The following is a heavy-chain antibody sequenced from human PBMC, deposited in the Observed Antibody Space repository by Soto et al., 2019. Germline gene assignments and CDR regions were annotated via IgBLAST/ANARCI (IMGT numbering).Heavy chain of an antibody. CDR1: GFTFSSYG. Sequence: QVQLVESGGGVVQPGRSLRLSCAASGFTFSSYGMHWVRQAPGKGLEWVAVISYDGSNKYYADSVKGRFTISRDNSKNTLYLQMNSLRAEDTAVYYCAKDLRFGACGMDVWGQGTTVTVSS. CDR3: AKDLRFGACGMDV. D-gene: IGHD3-10*01. V-gene: IGHV3-30*18. J-gene: IGHJ6*02. CDR2: ISYDGSNK.